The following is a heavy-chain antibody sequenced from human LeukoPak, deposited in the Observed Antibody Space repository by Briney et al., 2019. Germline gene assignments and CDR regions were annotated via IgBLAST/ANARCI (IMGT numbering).Heavy chain of an antibody. CDR3: VKARQPYDFWSGYLIPRSLYYYGMDV. CDR2: ISSNGGST. CDR1: GSTFSSYA. Sequence: GGSLRLSCSASGSTFSSYAMHWVRQAPGKGLEYVSAISSNGGSTYYADSVKGRFTISRDNSKNTLYLQMSSLRAEDTAVYYCVKARQPYDFWSGYLIPRSLYYYGMDVWGQGTTVTVSS. D-gene: IGHD3-3*01. J-gene: IGHJ6*02. V-gene: IGHV3-64D*06.